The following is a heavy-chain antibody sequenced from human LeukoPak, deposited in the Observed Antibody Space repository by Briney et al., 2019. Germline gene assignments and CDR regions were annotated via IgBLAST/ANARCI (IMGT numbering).Heavy chain of an antibody. Sequence: ASETLSLTCTVSGGSIINYFWSWIRQSPGKGLEWIGYISYNGNTHYSPSLKSRVTISVDTSKNQFSLKLSSVTAADTAVYYCARRGYCSSTSCYPFAFDIWGQGTMVTVSS. CDR3: ARRGYCSSTSCYPFAFDI. D-gene: IGHD2-2*01. J-gene: IGHJ3*02. CDR1: GGSIINYF. CDR2: ISYNGNT. V-gene: IGHV4-59*08.